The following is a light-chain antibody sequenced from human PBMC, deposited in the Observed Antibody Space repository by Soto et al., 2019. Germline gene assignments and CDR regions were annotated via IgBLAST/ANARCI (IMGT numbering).Light chain of an antibody. CDR2: AAS. CDR3: QQRRNWPLT. CDR1: QSVTSA. J-gene: IGKJ4*01. V-gene: IGKV3-11*01. Sequence: EIVLTQSPDTLSLSPGERATLSCRASQSVTSALVWYQQKLGQAPRLLMYAASSRATGTPARFSGSGSVTDFTLTICSLEPEDFAVYYCQQRRNWPLTFGGGTKVEIK.